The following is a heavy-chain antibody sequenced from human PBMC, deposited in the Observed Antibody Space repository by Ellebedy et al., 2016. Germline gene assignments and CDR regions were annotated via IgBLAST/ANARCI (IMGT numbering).Heavy chain of an antibody. D-gene: IGHD4-17*01. V-gene: IGHV4-4*02. CDR2: IYHSGST. Sequence: SETLSLTCAVSGGSISSSNWWSWVRQPPGKGLEWIGEIYHSGSTNYNPSLKSRVTISVDTSTNQFSLELSSVTAADPAVYYCASWPETHDYGDYADSWYFDLWGRGTLVTVSS. J-gene: IGHJ2*01. CDR3: ASWPETHDYGDYADSWYFDL. CDR1: GGSISSSNW.